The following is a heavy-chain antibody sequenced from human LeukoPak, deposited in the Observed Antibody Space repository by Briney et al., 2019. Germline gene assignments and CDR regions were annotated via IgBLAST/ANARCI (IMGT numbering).Heavy chain of an antibody. D-gene: IGHD4-17*01. CDR2: IIPIFGTA. CDR3: ARDPSTVTTGFDY. Sequence: SVKVSCKASGGTFSSYAISWVRQAPGQELEWMGGIIPIFGTANYAQKFQGRVTITADESTSTAYMELSSLRSEDTAVYYCARDPSTVTTGFDYWGQGTLVTVSS. CDR1: GGTFSSYA. V-gene: IGHV1-69*13. J-gene: IGHJ4*02.